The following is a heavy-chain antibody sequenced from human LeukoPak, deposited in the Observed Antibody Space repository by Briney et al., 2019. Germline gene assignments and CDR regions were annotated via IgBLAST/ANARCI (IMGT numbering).Heavy chain of an antibody. CDR2: ISWNSSSI. CDR3: AKDKGGYDILTGYNAFDI. D-gene: IGHD3-9*01. J-gene: IGHJ3*02. V-gene: IGHV3-9*01. Sequence: PGGSLRLSCAASGFTFDDYAMHWVRQAPGKGLEWVSGISWNSSSIGYADSVKGRFTISRDNAKNSLYLQMNSLRAEDTALYYCAKDKGGYDILTGYNAFDIWGQGTMVTVSS. CDR1: GFTFDDYA.